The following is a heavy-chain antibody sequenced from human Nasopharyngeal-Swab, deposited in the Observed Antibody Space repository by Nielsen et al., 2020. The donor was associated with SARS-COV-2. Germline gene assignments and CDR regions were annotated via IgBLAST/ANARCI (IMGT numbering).Heavy chain of an antibody. D-gene: IGHD6-13*01. Sequence: GGSLRLSCTASGFLSTGFLFTDLAMHWVRQAPGKGLEWVSGIGGSGGSTFYTDSVKGRFTISRDNSKNTLYLQMNSLRAEDTAVYYCAKEGSIWYEFKEYWGQGTLVTVSS. CDR2: IGGSGGST. CDR1: GFLSTGFLFTDLA. V-gene: IGHV3-23*01. J-gene: IGHJ4*02. CDR3: AKEGSIWYEFKEY.